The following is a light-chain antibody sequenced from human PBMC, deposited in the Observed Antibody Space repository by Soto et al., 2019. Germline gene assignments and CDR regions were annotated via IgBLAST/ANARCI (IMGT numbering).Light chain of an antibody. V-gene: IGKV1-39*01. CDR3: QQSYSTLWT. CDR1: QSISNY. J-gene: IGKJ1*01. Sequence: DIQMTQSPSSLSASVGDRVTITCRASQSISNYLNWYQQKPGKAPKLLMYAASSLQSGVPSRFSGSGSGTDFTLTVSSLQPEDFATYFCQQSYSTLWTFGHGTKVEIK. CDR2: AAS.